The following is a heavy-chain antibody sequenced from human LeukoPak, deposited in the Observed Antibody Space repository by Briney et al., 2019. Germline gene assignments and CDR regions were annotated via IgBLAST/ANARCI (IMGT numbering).Heavy chain of an antibody. J-gene: IGHJ5*02. V-gene: IGHV1-69*01. Sequence: SVKVSCKASGGTFSSYAISWVRQALGQGLEWMGGIIPMFGSANSAQKFQGRVTITADESTSTAYMELSSLRSEDTAVYYCARDRVTMIVVVITTTGFDPWGQGTRVTVSS. D-gene: IGHD3-22*01. CDR2: IIPMFGSA. CDR3: ARDRVTMIVVVITTTGFDP. CDR1: GGTFSSYA.